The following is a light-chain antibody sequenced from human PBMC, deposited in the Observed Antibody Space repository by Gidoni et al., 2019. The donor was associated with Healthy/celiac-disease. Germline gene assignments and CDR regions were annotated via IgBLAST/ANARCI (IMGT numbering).Light chain of an antibody. V-gene: IGKV1-39*01. CDR1: QSISSY. Sequence: DIQMTQSPSPLSASVGDRVTITCRASQSISSYLHWYQQKPGKAPKLLIYAASSLQSGVPSRFSGSGSGTDFTLTISSLQPEDFATYYCQQSYSTPRTFGQGTKVEIK. CDR2: AAS. J-gene: IGKJ1*01. CDR3: QQSYSTPRT.